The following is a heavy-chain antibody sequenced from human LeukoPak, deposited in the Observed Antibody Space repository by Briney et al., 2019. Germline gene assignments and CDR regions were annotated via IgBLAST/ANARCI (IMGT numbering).Heavy chain of an antibody. D-gene: IGHD2-15*01. CDR3: ARDQGTSGGWPAVGRMGYFDY. J-gene: IGHJ4*02. V-gene: IGHV3-33*01. CDR2: IWYDGSNK. CDR1: GFIFSSSG. Sequence: GGSLRLSCAASGFIFSSSGMHWVRQTPGKGLERVGIIWYDGSNKYYADSVKGRFTISRDNAKNTVYLQMNSLRVEDTAVYYCARDQGTSGGWPAVGRMGYFDYWGQGTLVTVSS.